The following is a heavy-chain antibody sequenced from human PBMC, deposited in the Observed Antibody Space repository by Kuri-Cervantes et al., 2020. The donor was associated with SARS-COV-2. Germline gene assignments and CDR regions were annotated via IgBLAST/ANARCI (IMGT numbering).Heavy chain of an antibody. Sequence: GGSLRLSCAASGFTFSSYDMHWVRQATGKGLEWVSAIGTAGDPYYPGSVKGRFTISRENAKNSLYLQMNSLRAEDTAVYYCAKGWYYDFWSGNGAFDYWGQGTLVTVSS. CDR1: GFTFSSYD. D-gene: IGHD3-3*01. CDR2: IGTAGDP. J-gene: IGHJ4*02. V-gene: IGHV3-13*05. CDR3: AKGWYYDFWSGNGAFDY.